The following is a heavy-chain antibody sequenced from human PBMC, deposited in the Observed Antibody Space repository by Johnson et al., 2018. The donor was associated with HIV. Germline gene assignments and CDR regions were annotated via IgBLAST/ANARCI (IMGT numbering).Heavy chain of an antibody. CDR2: IYSGGST. D-gene: IGHD2-15*01. CDR1: GFTFSTYD. CDR3: ARSKDCSGGSCPDGFDI. V-gene: IGHV3-NL1*01. Sequence: QVQLVESGGVVVQPGTSLRLSCAASGFTFSTYDMHWVRQAPGKGLEWVAVIYSGGSTYYADSVKGRFTISRDNSKNTLYLQMNSLTTEDTAMYYCARSKDCSGGSCPDGFDIWGQGTMVIVSS. J-gene: IGHJ3*02.